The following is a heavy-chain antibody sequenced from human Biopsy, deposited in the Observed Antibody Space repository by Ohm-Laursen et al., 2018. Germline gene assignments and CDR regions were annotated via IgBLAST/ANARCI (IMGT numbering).Heavy chain of an antibody. CDR3: TRDVKRYCSGSSCYTGYFGMDV. D-gene: IGHD2-2*01. CDR1: GGSVSDSFHF. CDR2: VYYSGTT. Sequence: SETLSLTCSVSGGSVSDSFHFWSWIRRPPGKGLEWIGNVYYSGTTTYNPSLKSRVTVSIDTSKNQFSLKLTSVTAADTAVYFCTRDVKRYCSGSSCYTGYFGMDVWGQGTTVTVSS. J-gene: IGHJ6*02. V-gene: IGHV4-61*01.